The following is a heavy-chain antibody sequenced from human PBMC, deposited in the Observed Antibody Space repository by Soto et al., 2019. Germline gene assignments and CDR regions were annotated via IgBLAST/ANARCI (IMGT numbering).Heavy chain of an antibody. CDR3: AKARDQQWVRLPFDY. D-gene: IGHD6-19*01. Sequence: EVQLLESGGGLVQPGGSLRLSCVGSGFFFSSYTMTWVRQAPGKGLEWVSSFSATSENTYYADSVRGRFTISRDNSKNTLFLQINSLTADDTAMYYCAKARDQQWVRLPFDYWGQGILVIVSS. V-gene: IGHV3-23*01. CDR2: FSATSENT. CDR1: GFFFSSYT. J-gene: IGHJ4*02.